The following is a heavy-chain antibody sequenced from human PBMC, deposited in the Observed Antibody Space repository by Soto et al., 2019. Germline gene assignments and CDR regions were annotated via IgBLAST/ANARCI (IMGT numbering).Heavy chain of an antibody. CDR1: GFRFKSFV. CDR3: ARWGTTGGFDL. Sequence: QVQLVESGGGVVQPGTSLRLSCAASGFRFKSFVMHWGGQAPGKGLEWVAFTSYDGNNKDYGDSVKGRFTVSRDNSQNTLHLQMDFLRPEDTALYYCARWGTTGGFDLWGQGTLVSVSS. J-gene: IGHJ4*02. CDR2: TSYDGNNK. D-gene: IGHD3-16*01. V-gene: IGHV3-30*19.